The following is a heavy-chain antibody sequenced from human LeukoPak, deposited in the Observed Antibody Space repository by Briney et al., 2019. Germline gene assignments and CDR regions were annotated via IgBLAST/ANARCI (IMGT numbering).Heavy chain of an antibody. CDR3: AREEGYYGSGSLTYFDY. V-gene: IGHV1-2*02. CDR1: GYTFTGYY. D-gene: IGHD3-10*01. J-gene: IGHJ4*02. CDR2: INPNSGGT. Sequence: ASVKVSCKASGYTFTGYYMHWVRQAPGQGLEWMGWINPNSGGTNYAQKFRGRVTMTRDTSISTAYMELSRLRSDDTAVYYCAREEGYYGSGSLTYFDYWGQGTLVTVSS.